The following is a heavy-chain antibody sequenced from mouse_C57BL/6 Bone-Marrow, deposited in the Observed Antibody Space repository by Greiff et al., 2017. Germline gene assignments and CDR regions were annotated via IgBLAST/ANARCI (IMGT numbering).Heavy chain of an antibody. J-gene: IGHJ2*03. CDR2: INPNNGGT. CDR1: GYTFTDYY. D-gene: IGHD1-1*01. V-gene: IGHV1-26*01. Sequence: EVQLQQSGPELVKPGASVKISCKASGYTFTDYYMNWVKQSHGKSLEWIGDINPNNGGTSYNQKLKGKATLTVDKSSSTAYMELRSLTSEDSAVYYCAGDYYGSSWYFDYWGQGTSLTVSS. CDR3: AGDYYGSSWYFDY.